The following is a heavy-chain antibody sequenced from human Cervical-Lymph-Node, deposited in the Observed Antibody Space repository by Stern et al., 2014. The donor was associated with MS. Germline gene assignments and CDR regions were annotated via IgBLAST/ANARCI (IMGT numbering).Heavy chain of an antibody. V-gene: IGHV1-8*01. J-gene: IGHJ6*02. D-gene: IGHD3-10*01. Sequence: QMQLVQSGAEVKKPGASVKVSCKASGYTFTNYNIDWVRQATGQGLEWMGWMNPNSGNKGYAQRFQGSVTMTRDSSTSTAYMELSSLKAEDTAVYYCARVRFYGSGIYYALGDGMDVWGQGTTVTVSS. CDR1: GYTFTNYN. CDR2: MNPNSGNK. CDR3: ARVRFYGSGIYYALGDGMDV.